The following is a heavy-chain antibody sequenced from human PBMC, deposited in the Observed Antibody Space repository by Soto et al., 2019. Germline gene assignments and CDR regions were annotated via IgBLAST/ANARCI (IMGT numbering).Heavy chain of an antibody. Sequence: VQLLESGGSLVQPGGSLTLSCAASGFPFSSYAMSWVRQTPEKGLEWVAAISGGGADRYYADFVKGRFTFSRDNSRNTLYLQMNSLRAEDTAMYYCARSLFMVAPDNEPFDYWGQVTLVTVSS. CDR2: ISGGGADR. V-gene: IGHV3-23*01. CDR1: GFPFSSYA. J-gene: IGHJ4*02. CDR3: ARSLFMVAPDNEPFDY. D-gene: IGHD5-12*01.